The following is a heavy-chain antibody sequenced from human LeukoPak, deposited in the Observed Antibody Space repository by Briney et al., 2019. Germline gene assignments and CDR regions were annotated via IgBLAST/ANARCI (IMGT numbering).Heavy chain of an antibody. V-gene: IGHV3-30*18. CDR2: ISYDGSNK. J-gene: IGHJ4*02. Sequence: PGGSLRLSCAASGFTFSSYGMHWVRQAPGKGLEWVAVISYDGSNKYYADSVKGRFTISRDNSKNTLYLQMNSLRAEGTAVYYCAKACSSGWYYFDYWGRGTLVTVSS. D-gene: IGHD6-19*01. CDR1: GFTFSSYG. CDR3: AKACSSGWYYFDY.